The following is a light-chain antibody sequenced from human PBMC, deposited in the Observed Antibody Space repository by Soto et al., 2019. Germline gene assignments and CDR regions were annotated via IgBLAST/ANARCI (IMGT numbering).Light chain of an antibody. CDR3: SSHTSGSTRV. Sequence: QSALTQPASVSGSPGQWIAISSTGTSSDVGGYDYVSWYQQHPDKAPKLMIYEVTKRPSGVSNRFSGSKSGNTASLTISGLQPEDEADYYCSSHTSGSTRVFGSGTKVTVL. J-gene: IGLJ1*01. V-gene: IGLV2-14*01. CDR2: EVT. CDR1: SSDVGGYDY.